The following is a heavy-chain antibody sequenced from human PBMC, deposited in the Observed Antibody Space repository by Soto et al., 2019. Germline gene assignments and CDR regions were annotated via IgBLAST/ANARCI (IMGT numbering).Heavy chain of an antibody. D-gene: IGHD3-22*01. CDR1: GFTFSSYW. CDR3: ARGHYDTSGYPFYY. Sequence: SGGSLRLSCAASGFTFSSYWMSWVRQAPGKGLEWVANIKQDVSEKYYVDSVKGRFTISRDNAKNSLYLQTNSLRAEDTAVYYCARGHYDTSGYPFYYWGQGTLFTVSS. V-gene: IGHV3-7*03. J-gene: IGHJ4*02. CDR2: IKQDVSEK.